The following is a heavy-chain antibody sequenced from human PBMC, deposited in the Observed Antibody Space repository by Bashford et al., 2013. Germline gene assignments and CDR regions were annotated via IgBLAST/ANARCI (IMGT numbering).Heavy chain of an antibody. V-gene: IGHV2-70*01. CDR3: ARIRDGSYQPVFDY. J-gene: IGHJ4*02. CDR1: VRHVSTSGVG. CDR2: IYWDDDK. D-gene: IGHD1-26*01. Sequence: SGPTLGEPNTDPHADLHLLWVRHVSTSGVGVGVDPSSPPRKGTLEWLALIYWDDDKKYNTSLQTRLSISKDTSKNQVVLTMTNMDPVDTATYYCARIRDGSYQPVFDYWGQGALVTVSS.